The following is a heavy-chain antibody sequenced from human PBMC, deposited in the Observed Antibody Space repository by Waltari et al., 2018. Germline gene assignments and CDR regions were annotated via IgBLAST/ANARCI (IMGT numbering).Heavy chain of an antibody. CDR2: IWYDGSNK. CDR1: GFTFSSYG. Sequence: QVQLVESGGGVVQPGWSLSLSCAASGFTFSSYGMHWVRQAPGKGLEWVAVIWYDGSNKYYADSVKGRFTISRDNSKNTLYLQMNSLRAEDTAMYYCARGGLAVNDAFDIWGQGTMVTVSS. J-gene: IGHJ3*02. CDR3: ARGGLAVNDAFDI. V-gene: IGHV3-33*08. D-gene: IGHD2-21*01.